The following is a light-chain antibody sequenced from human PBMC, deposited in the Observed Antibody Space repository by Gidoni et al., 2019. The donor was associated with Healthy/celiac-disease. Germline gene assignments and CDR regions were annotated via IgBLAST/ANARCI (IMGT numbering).Light chain of an antibody. CDR2: DAS. CDR3: QQYDNLPYT. Sequence: DIQMTQSPSSLSASVGDRVTITCQESQDISNYLNWYQQKPGKAPKRLIYDASNLETGVPSRFSGSGSGTDFTFAISSLQPEDIATYYCQQYDNLPYTFXXXTKLEIK. CDR1: QDISNY. J-gene: IGKJ2*01. V-gene: IGKV1-33*01.